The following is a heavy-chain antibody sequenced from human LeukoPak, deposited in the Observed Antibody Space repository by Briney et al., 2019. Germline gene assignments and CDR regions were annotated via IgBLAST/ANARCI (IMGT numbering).Heavy chain of an antibody. V-gene: IGHV4-59*02. CDR2: IYYSGST. CDR1: GFTVSSNY. J-gene: IGHJ5*02. CDR3: TREVEGYSYASGRFLHFDP. Sequence: GSLRLSCAAFGFTVSSNYMSWVRQAPGKGLEWIGSIYYSGSTYNNRSLKRRLTISIDTSKNQFSLRLSSVTAADTAVYYCTREVEGYSYASGRFLHFDPWGQGTLVTVSS. D-gene: IGHD3-10*01.